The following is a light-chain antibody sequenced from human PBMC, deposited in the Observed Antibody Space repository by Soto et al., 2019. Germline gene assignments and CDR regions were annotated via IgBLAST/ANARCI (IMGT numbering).Light chain of an antibody. J-gene: IGKJ1*01. V-gene: IGKV4-1*01. Sequence: DIVMTQSPDSLAVSLGERATINCKSSQSVLYSSNNNNYLAWYQHKPGQPPKLLIYWASSRESGVPDRFSGGGSGTDFTLTISSLQAEDVAVYYCQQYYTSPWTFGQGTKVEIK. CDR1: QSVLYSSNNNNY. CDR2: WAS. CDR3: QQYYTSPWT.